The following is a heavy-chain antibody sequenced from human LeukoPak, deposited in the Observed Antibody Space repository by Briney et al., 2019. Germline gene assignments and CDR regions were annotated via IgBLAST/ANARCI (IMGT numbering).Heavy chain of an antibody. D-gene: IGHD3-9*01. J-gene: IGHJ5*02. CDR1: GGTFSSYA. CDR2: IIPIFGTA. Sequence: SVKVSCKASGGTFSSYAISWVRQAPGQGLEWMGGIIPIFGTANYAQKFQGRVTITADESTSTAYMELSSLRSEDTAVYYCARDGEPVLRYFDWLFNWFDPWGQGTLVTVSS. V-gene: IGHV1-69*13. CDR3: ARDGEPVLRYFDWLFNWFDP.